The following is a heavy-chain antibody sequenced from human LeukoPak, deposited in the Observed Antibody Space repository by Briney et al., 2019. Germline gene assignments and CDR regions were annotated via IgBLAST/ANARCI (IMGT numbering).Heavy chain of an antibody. Sequence: PSETLSLTCTVSGGSISSYYWSWIRQPPGKGLEWIGYIYYSGSTNYNPSLKSRVTISVDSSKNQFSLKLNSVTAADTAVYYCARGTLGYCSSTNCHSDYWGQGTLVTVSS. CDR3: ARGTLGYCSSTNCHSDY. J-gene: IGHJ4*02. CDR2: IYYSGST. CDR1: GGSISSYY. V-gene: IGHV4-59*01. D-gene: IGHD2-2*01.